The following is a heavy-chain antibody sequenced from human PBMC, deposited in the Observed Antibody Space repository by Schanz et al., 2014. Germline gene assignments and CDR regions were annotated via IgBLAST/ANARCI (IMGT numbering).Heavy chain of an antibody. V-gene: IGHV4-59*08. CDR2: ISYSGST. D-gene: IGHD3-16*01. CDR1: GGSISSSF. Sequence: QVKLQESGPGLVKPSETLSLTCNVSGGSISSSFWSWLRQPPGKGLEWIGYISYSGSTSFNPSLKSRLTMSVDTSKNQFSLRLSSVTAADTAVYYCARHGGIPYYPMDVWGQGTTVTGSS. CDR3: ARHGGIPYYPMDV. J-gene: IGHJ6*02.